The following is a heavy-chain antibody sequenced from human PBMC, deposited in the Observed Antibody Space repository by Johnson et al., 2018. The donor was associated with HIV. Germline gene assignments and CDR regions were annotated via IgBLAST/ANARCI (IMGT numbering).Heavy chain of an antibody. CDR3: ARGLTGTRRDAFDI. V-gene: IGHV3-30*01. D-gene: IGHD1-7*01. CDR1: GFNFNTYT. J-gene: IGHJ3*02. Sequence: QVQLVESGGGVVQPGRSLRLFCAVSGFNFNTYTMHWVRQAPGRGLEWVAVISYDGGNRYYADSVKGRFTISRDSSKNTLYLQMNSLRAEDTAVYYCARGLTGTRRDAFDIWGQGTMVTVSS. CDR2: ISYDGGNR.